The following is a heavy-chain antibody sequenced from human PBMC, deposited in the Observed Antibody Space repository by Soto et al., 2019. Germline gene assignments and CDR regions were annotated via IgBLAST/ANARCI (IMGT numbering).Heavy chain of an antibody. CDR1: GFTFSSYA. V-gene: IGHV3-23*01. Sequence: PGGSLRLCCAASGFTFSSYAMSWVRQAPGKGLEWVSAISGSGGSTYYADSVKGRFTISRDNSKNTLYLQMNSLRAEDTAVYYCAKDLRSSKDSSGYYYPFDYWGQGTLVTVSS. CDR3: AKDLRSSKDSSGYYYPFDY. J-gene: IGHJ4*02. D-gene: IGHD3-22*01. CDR2: ISGSGGST.